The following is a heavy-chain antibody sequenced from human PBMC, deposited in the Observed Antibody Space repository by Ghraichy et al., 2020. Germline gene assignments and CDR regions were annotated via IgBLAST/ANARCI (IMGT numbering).Heavy chain of an antibody. D-gene: IGHD6-13*01. CDR3: ASQQLPRLYYGMDV. CDR2: IHYSGST. V-gene: IGHV4-59*01. J-gene: IGHJ6*02. CDR1: GGSISTYF. Sequence: TLSLTCTVSGGSISTYFWSWVRQPPGKGLEWIGSIHYSGSTNYNPSLKSRVIISVDTSKNQFSLRLTSVTAADTAVYFCASQQLPRLYYGMDVWGQGTTVTVSS.